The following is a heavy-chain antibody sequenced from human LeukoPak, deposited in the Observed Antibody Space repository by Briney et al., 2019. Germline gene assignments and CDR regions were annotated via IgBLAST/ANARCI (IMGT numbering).Heavy chain of an antibody. V-gene: IGHV3-30*04. CDR1: GFTFSSYA. Sequence: GGSLRLSCAASGFTFSSYAMHWVRQAPGKGLEWVAFIRFDGTNIYYADSVKGRFTISRDNSKNTLYLQMNSLRPEDTAVYYCASDYGGNYYYFMDVWGKGTTVTISS. D-gene: IGHD4-23*01. CDR2: IRFDGTNI. J-gene: IGHJ6*03. CDR3: ASDYGGNYYYFMDV.